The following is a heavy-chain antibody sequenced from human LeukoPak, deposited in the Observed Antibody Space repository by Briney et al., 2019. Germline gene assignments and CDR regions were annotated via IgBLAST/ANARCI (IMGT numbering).Heavy chain of an antibody. D-gene: IGHD4-23*01. CDR3: ARSLGGNPDY. CDR1: GFTVSSSY. V-gene: IGHV3-53*01. CDR2: IYSGSNT. Sequence: PGGSLRLSCVLSGFTVSSSYMAWVRQAPGKGLEWVSVIYSGSNTYYADSVKGRFTISRGNSENTVYLQMNGLRAEDTAVYYCARSLGGNPDYWGQGTLVTVSS. J-gene: IGHJ4*02.